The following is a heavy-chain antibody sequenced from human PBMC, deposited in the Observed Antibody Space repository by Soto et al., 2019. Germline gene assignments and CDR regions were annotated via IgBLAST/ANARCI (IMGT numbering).Heavy chain of an antibody. Sequence: EVQLAESGGGMVQPGGSLILSCVASGFTFSSYDMHWVRQAPGKGLEYVSSISSNGGTTYYGNSVKGRFTISRDNSKNTLYLQMGRLRAEDMAVYYCVRRVSGNYDYWGQGPLVTVSS. D-gene: IGHD1-7*01. V-gene: IGHV3-64*01. CDR1: GFTFSSYD. CDR3: VRRVSGNYDY. CDR2: ISSNGGTT. J-gene: IGHJ4*02.